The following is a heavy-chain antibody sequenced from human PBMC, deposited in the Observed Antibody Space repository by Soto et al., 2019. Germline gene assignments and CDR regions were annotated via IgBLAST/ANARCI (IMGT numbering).Heavy chain of an antibody. CDR1: GDSVSSNTAA. D-gene: IGHD6-19*01. CDR3: ARGVAGSGFDL. Sequence: PSQTLLLTCAISGDSVSSNTAAWNWIRSSPSRGLEWLGRTYYRSNWRHDYAVSVKSRITVNPDTSKNHFSLQLNSVTPDDTAVYYCARGVAGSGFDLWGRGTLVTVSS. CDR2: TYYRSNWRH. J-gene: IGHJ4*02. V-gene: IGHV6-1*01.